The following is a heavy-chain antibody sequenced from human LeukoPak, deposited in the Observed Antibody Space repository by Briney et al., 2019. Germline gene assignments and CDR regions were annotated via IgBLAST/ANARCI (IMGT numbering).Heavy chain of an antibody. Sequence: SETLSLTCTVSGGSINSYYWSWIRQPAGKGLEWIGRIYTSGSTNYNPSLKSRVTMSVDTSKNQFSLKLSSVTAADTAVYYCASFNYYGSGSSDYWGQGTLVTVSS. V-gene: IGHV4-4*07. CDR2: IYTSGST. CDR1: GGSINSYY. D-gene: IGHD3-10*01. J-gene: IGHJ4*02. CDR3: ASFNYYGSGSSDY.